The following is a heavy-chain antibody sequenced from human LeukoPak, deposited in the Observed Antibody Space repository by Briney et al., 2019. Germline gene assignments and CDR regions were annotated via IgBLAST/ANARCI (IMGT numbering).Heavy chain of an antibody. CDR1: GFTFSSYA. CDR2: ITSSGDNT. V-gene: IGHV3-23*01. J-gene: IGHJ4*02. Sequence: GGSLRLSCAASGFTFSSYAMCWVRQAPGKGLQWVSSITSSGDNTYYADSVNGRFTISRDNTKNTLHLQVNSLRAEDTAVYYCVRGSRGIYDIWGQGTLVTVSS. CDR3: VRGSRGIYDI. D-gene: IGHD2-15*01.